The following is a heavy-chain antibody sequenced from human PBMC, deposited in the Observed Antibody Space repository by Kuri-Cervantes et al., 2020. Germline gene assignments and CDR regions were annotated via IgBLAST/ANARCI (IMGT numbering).Heavy chain of an antibody. J-gene: IGHJ4*02. CDR3: ARSMGYCTNGVCYGGEDYFDY. CDR2: ISSSGSTI. Sequence: LSLTCAASGFTVSSNYMSWVRQAPGKGLEWVSYISSSGSTIYYADSVKGRFTIPRDNAKNSLYLQMNSLRAEDTAVYYCARSMGYCTNGVCYGGEDYFDYWGQGTLVTVSS. V-gene: IGHV3-11*01. D-gene: IGHD2-8*01. CDR1: GFTVSSNY.